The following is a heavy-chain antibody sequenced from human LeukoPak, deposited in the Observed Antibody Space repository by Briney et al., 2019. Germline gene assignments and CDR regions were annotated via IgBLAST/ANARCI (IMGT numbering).Heavy chain of an antibody. V-gene: IGHV3-23*01. CDR2: ISDGGGRT. D-gene: IGHD6-19*01. J-gene: IGHJ4*02. Sequence: GGSLRLSCAASGFTFRNFAMGWVRQAPGKGLEWVSVISDGGGRTYYADFVKGRFTISGDNSKNTLYLQMDSLRADDTAVFYCAKGIYGSSRYPFDYWGQGTLVTVSS. CDR1: GFTFRNFA. CDR3: AKGIYGSSRYPFDY.